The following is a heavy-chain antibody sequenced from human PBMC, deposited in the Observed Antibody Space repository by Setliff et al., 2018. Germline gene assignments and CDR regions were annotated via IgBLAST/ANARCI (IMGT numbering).Heavy chain of an antibody. D-gene: IGHD3-3*01. CDR1: GGSISSSSYY. CDR2: IYYSGSA. J-gene: IGHJ4*02. CDR3: ARRETYYNFWSGYFDY. V-gene: IGHV4-39*07. Sequence: SETLSLTCTVSGGSISSSSYYWGWIRQPPGKGLGWIGSIYYSGSAYYNPSLKSRVTISVDTSKNQFSLKVSSVTAADTAVYYCARRETYYNFWSGYFDYWGQGTLVPSPQ.